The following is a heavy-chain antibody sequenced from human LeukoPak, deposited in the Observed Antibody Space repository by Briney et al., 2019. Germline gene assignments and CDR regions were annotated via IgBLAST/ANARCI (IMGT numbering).Heavy chain of an antibody. CDR1: GFTFSDHY. Sequence: GGSLRLSRAASGFTFSDHYMDWVRQAPGKGLEWVGRTRNKPRSYTTEYAASVKGRFTISREDSQNSLYLQMNSLNTEDTAVYYCARGALWLGDNYNYFMDVWGQGTTVTVSS. CDR2: TRNKPRSYTT. D-gene: IGHD3-10*01. J-gene: IGHJ6*02. V-gene: IGHV3-72*01. CDR3: ARGALWLGDNYNYFMDV.